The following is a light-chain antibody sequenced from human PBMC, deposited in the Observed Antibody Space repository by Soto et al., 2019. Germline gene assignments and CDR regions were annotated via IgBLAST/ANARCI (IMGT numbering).Light chain of an antibody. CDR1: QSVSSSY. V-gene: IGKV3-20*01. CDR3: QQYGSSGYT. Sequence: EIVLTQSPGTLSLSPGERATLSCRASQSVSSSYLAWYQQKPGQAPRRFIYGASSRATGIPDRFSGSGSGTDFTLTISRLEPEDFAVYYCQQYGSSGYTFGQGTKLEIK. J-gene: IGKJ2*01. CDR2: GAS.